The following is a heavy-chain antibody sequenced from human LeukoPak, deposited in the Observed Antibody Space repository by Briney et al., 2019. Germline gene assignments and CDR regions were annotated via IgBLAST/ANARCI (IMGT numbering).Heavy chain of an antibody. J-gene: IGHJ3*02. D-gene: IGHD3-22*01. CDR2: IIPIFGTA. V-gene: IGHV1-69*05. CDR1: GGTFSSYA. CDR3: ARDPPYYYDSSGYISVAFDI. Sequence: SVTVSCKASGGTFSSYAISWVRQAPGQGLEWMGGIIPIFGTANYAQKFQGRVTITTDESTSTAYMELSSLRSEDTAVYYCARDPPYYYDSSGYISVAFDIWGQGTMVTVSS.